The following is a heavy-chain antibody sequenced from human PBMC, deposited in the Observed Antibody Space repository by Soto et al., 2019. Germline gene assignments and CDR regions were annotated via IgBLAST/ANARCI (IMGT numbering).Heavy chain of an antibody. CDR2: IIPALGTA. CDR3: ARPDFGDYWYFDL. V-gene: IGHV1-69*08. J-gene: IGHJ2*01. D-gene: IGHD4-17*01. Sequence: QDQLVHSGAEVKKPGSSVKVSCKASGGTFSSHTFSWVRQAPGQGLEWMGRIIPALGTATYAQKFQGRVTITADESATTVYMERNSRRSEDTAVYYCARPDFGDYWYFDLWCRGTLVTVSS. CDR1: GGTFSSHT.